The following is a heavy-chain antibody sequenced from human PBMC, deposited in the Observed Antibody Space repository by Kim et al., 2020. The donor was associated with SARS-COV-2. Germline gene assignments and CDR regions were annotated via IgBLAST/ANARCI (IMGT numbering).Heavy chain of an antibody. CDR3: ARREWVAASFDY. V-gene: IGHV5-51*01. Sequence: RYSPSFQGQVTISADKSISTAYLQWSSLKAADTAMYYCARREWVAASFDYWGQGTLVTVSS. D-gene: IGHD6-25*01. J-gene: IGHJ4*02.